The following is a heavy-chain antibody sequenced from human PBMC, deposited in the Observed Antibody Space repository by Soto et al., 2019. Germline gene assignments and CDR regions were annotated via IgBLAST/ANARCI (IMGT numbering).Heavy chain of an antibody. CDR2: ITSGSSYI. J-gene: IGHJ4*02. Sequence: GGSLRLSCTASGFTFSDYSMNWVRQAPGKGLEWVACITSGSSYIYYADSVKGRFTISRDNAKNSLFLQMNSLGAEDTAVYYCSKGGSGSVPRRIHSDFWGQGALVTVSS. CDR1: GFTFSDYS. V-gene: IGHV3-21*01. D-gene: IGHD1-20*01. CDR3: SKGGSGSVPRRIHSDF.